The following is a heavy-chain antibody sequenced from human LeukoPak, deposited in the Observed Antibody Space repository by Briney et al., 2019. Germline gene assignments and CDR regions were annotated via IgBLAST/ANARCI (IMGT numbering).Heavy chain of an antibody. Sequence: GASVKVSCKASGGTFSSYAISWVRQAPGQGLEWMGGIIPIFGTANYAQKFQGRVTITADESTSTAYMELSSLRSEDTAVYYCASVRGPYGSGSYYYWGQGTLVTVSS. CDR3: ASVRGPYGSGSYYY. V-gene: IGHV1-69*13. D-gene: IGHD3-10*01. J-gene: IGHJ4*02. CDR2: IIPIFGTA. CDR1: GGTFSSYA.